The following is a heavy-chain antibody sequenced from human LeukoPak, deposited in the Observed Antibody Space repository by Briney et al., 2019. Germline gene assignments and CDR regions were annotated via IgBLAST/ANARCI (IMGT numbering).Heavy chain of an antibody. J-gene: IGHJ4*02. V-gene: IGHV3-23*01. CDR3: ARDRRATPMYFFDF. CDR2: IRHSGVDS. Sequence: GGSLRLSCAASRFSLSDYTMSWVRQLPGKGLEWVSGIRHSGVDSSYADSVKGRFTISRDNSKNMLYLQMNSLRDDDTGVYYCARDRRATPMYFFDFWGQGTPVTVSS. CDR1: RFSLSDYT. D-gene: IGHD2-15*01.